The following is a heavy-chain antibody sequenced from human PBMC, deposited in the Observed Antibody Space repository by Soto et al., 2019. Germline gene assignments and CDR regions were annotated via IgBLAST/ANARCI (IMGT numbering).Heavy chain of an antibody. V-gene: IGHV1-3*04. D-gene: IGHD2-15*01. CDR3: ARGTCSGGSCYSFHFDY. Sequence: QVQLVQSGAEVKKPGASVRVSCEASGYTFTSYAMHWVRQAPGQRLEWMGWINTGNGNTIYSQKFQGRVTITRDTSARTAYIELSSLRSEDTAVYYCARGTCSGGSCYSFHFDYWGQGTLVTVSS. CDR2: INTGNGNT. J-gene: IGHJ4*02. CDR1: GYTFTSYA.